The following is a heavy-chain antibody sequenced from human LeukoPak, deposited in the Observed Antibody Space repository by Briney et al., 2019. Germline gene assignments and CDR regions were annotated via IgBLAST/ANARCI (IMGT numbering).Heavy chain of an antibody. CDR3: ARYSSGWFYFDY. D-gene: IGHD6-19*01. CDR1: GCSISSSSYY. Sequence: PSETLSLTCTVSGCSISSSSYYWGWIRQPPGKGLEWIGSIYYSGSTYYNPSLKSRVTISVDTSKNQFSLKLSSVTAADTAVYYCARYSSGWFYFDYWGQGTLVTVSS. J-gene: IGHJ4*02. V-gene: IGHV4-39*07. CDR2: IYYSGST.